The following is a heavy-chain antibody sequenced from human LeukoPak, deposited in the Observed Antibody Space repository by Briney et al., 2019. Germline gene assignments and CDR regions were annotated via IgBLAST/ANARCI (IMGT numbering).Heavy chain of an antibody. D-gene: IGHD3-16*01. CDR1: GGSFSGYY. V-gene: IGHV4-34*01. CDR2: INYSGST. J-gene: IGHJ6*03. CDR3: ARGHGLGVYYYYYMDV. Sequence: AETLSLTCAVYGGSFSGYYWSWIRQPPGKGLEWIGEINYSGSTNYTPSLKSRVTISVDTSKNQFSLKLSSVTAADTAVYYCARGHGLGVYYYYYMDVWGKGTTVTVSS.